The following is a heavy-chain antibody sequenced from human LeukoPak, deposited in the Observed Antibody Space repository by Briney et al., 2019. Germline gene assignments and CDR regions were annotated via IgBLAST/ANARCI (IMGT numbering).Heavy chain of an antibody. CDR2: IHYSGST. CDR1: GGSISNYY. D-gene: IGHD3-16*02. Sequence: SETLSLTCTVSGGSISNYYWSWIRQPPGKGLEWIGYIHYSGSTNYKSSLKSRVTISVDTSKNQFSLNLKSVTAADTAVYCCARIVKGYYYMDVWGKGTTVTVSS. V-gene: IGHV4-59*01. J-gene: IGHJ6*03. CDR3: ARIVKGYYYMDV.